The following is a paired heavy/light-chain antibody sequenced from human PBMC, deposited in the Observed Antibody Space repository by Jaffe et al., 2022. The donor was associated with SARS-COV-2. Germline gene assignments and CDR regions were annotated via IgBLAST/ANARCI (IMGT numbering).Light chain of an antibody. CDR1: QDISIY. Sequence: DIQMTQSPSSLAASVGDRVTIACRASQDISIYLAWYQVKPGKAPELLIYATSALQSGVPSRFSGSGSGTDFTLNISSLQPEDAATYYCQRYKNDPLTFGGGTKVEIK. CDR2: ATS. CDR3: QRYKNDPLT. J-gene: IGKJ4*01. V-gene: IGKV1-27*01.
Heavy chain of an antibody. D-gene: IGHD2-15*01. V-gene: IGHV3-23*01. CDR2: ISGGGDFT. CDR1: GFTFNNYA. CDR3: AKFSRSVVVVATTSH. Sequence: EVQLLESGGGLVQPGGSLRLSCVVSGFTFNNYAMGWVRQAPGKGLEWVSAISGGGDFTHYADSVKGRFTISRDNPKNILFLKMSSLRAADTAVYYCAKFSRSVVVVATTSHWGQGALVTVSS. J-gene: IGHJ4*02.